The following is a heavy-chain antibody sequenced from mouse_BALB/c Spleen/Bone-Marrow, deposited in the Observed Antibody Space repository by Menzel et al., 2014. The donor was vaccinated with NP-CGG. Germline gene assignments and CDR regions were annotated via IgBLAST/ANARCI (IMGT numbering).Heavy chain of an antibody. D-gene: IGHD4-1*01. V-gene: IGHV5-6-2*01. CDR2: INSNGGST. J-gene: IGHJ2*01. Sequence: EVQGVESGGGLVKLGGSLKLSCAASGFTFSSYYMSWVRQTPEKRLELVPAINSNGGSTYYPDTVKGRFTISRDNAKNTLYLQMSSLKSEDTALYYCARRGWDGYFDYWGQGTTLTVSS. CDR3: ARRGWDGYFDY. CDR1: GFTFSSYY.